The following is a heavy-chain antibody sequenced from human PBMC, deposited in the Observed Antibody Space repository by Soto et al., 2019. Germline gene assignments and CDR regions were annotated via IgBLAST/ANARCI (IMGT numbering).Heavy chain of an antibody. J-gene: IGHJ6*03. CDR2: MNPKRGNT. CDR1: GYTFTSYD. D-gene: IGHD3-10*02. Sequence: QVQLVQSGAEVKKPGASVKVSCKASGYTFTSYDINWVRQATGQGLEWMGWMNPKRGNTGYAQKLQGRVTMTRNTSISTGYMELSSLRSDDTAVYYGARGGQLFGELLRTTYYYYYMDVWGKGPPVTVSS. V-gene: IGHV1-8*01. CDR3: ARGGQLFGELLRTTYYYYYMDV.